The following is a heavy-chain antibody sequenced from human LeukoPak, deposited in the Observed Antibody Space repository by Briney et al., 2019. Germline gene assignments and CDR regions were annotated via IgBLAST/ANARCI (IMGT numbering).Heavy chain of an antibody. Sequence: PSETLSLTCTVSGGSIGTYYWSWIRQPAGKGLEWIGRIYTGGSTNYNPSLKSRVTMSLDTSKNQFSLKLNSVTAADTAVYYCARVGYSSGHDYWGQGTLVTVSS. J-gene: IGHJ4*01. CDR1: GGSIGTYY. V-gene: IGHV4-4*07. D-gene: IGHD6-19*01. CDR2: IYTGGST. CDR3: ARVGYSSGHDY.